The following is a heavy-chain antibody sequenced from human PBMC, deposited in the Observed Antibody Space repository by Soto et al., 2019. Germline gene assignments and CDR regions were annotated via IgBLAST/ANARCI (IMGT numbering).Heavy chain of an antibody. CDR2: IIPIFGTA. CDR1: GGTFSSYA. CDR3: ARESRFCSGGSCYSPPGIDY. D-gene: IGHD2-15*01. J-gene: IGHJ4*02. V-gene: IGHV1-69*12. Sequence: QVQLVQSGAEVKKPGSSVKVSCKASGGTFSSYAISWVRQAPGQGLEWMGGIIPIFGTANYAQKFQGRVTFTGDESRSTAYRELSSLRFGDTPVYYCARESRFCSGGSCYSPPGIDYWGQGTLVTVSS.